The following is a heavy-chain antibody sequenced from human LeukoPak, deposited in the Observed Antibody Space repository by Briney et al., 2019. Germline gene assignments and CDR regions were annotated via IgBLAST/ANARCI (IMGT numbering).Heavy chain of an antibody. Sequence: PGRSLRLSRAASGFTFSSYAMHWVRQAPGKGLEWVAVISYDGSNKYYADSAKGRFTISRDNSKNTLYLQMNSLRAEDTAVYYCARVAPEWELLGYFDYWGQGTLVTVSS. D-gene: IGHD1-26*01. CDR3: ARVAPEWELLGYFDY. V-gene: IGHV3-30-3*01. CDR2: ISYDGSNK. CDR1: GFTFSSYA. J-gene: IGHJ4*02.